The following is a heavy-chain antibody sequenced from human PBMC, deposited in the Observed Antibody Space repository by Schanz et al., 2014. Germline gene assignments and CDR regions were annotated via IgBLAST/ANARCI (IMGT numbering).Heavy chain of an antibody. J-gene: IGHJ3*01. D-gene: IGHD3-10*02. V-gene: IGHV1-18*01. CDR1: GYSFTTYG. CDR3: ARGLHYDVEISFRSYDAFDF. CDR2: ISAFDDKT. Sequence: QVQLVQSAPEVKKPGASVKVSCKASGYSFTTYGLNWVRQAPGQGPEWMGWISAFDDKTDYAQNFQGRLIMTTDTSTTTAYLELRSLTSDDTAVFYCARGLHYDVEISFRSYDAFDFWGQGTMVTVSS.